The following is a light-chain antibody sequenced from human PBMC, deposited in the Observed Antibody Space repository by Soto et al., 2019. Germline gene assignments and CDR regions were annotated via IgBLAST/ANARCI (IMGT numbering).Light chain of an antibody. CDR3: QQRDTWPT. J-gene: IGKJ4*01. Sequence: EIVLTQSPATLSLSPGKTASLSCRASQPVSTFLAWYQKKPGQSPSLLLYDASNRATGVPDRFSGSGSGTDFTLTISSLEPEDFAVYYCQQRDTWPTFGGGTKVEIK. CDR2: DAS. CDR1: QPVSTF. V-gene: IGKV3-11*01.